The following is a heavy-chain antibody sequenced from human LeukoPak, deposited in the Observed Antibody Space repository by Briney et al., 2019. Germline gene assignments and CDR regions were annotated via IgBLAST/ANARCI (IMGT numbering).Heavy chain of an antibody. D-gene: IGHD3-3*01. V-gene: IGHV4-31*03. Sequence: SETLSLTCTVSGDSISSGGYYWSWIRQYPGKGLEWIGYIYYSGTSFYNPSLKSRVSISVDTSKNQFSLKLSSVTAADTAMYYCARTSSGYRPGWFDPWGQGTLVTVSP. CDR2: IYYSGTS. CDR3: ARTSSGYRPGWFDP. J-gene: IGHJ5*02. CDR1: GDSISSGGYY.